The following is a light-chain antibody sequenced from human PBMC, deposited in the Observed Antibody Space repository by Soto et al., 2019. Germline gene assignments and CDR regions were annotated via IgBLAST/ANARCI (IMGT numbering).Light chain of an antibody. Sequence: EIVLMQSPGTLSFSPGEGATLSCRASQSVRSNYLAWYQQKPGQAPTVLIFDTSRRASGVPDRFSGSGSGTDFTLTISRLEPDDFAVYYCQQYGSSQFTFGPGTKVDIK. CDR2: DTS. V-gene: IGKV3-20*01. J-gene: IGKJ3*01. CDR1: QSVRSNY. CDR3: QQYGSSQFT.